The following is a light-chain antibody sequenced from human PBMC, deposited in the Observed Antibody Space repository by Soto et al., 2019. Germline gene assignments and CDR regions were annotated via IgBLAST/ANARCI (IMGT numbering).Light chain of an antibody. CDR1: QSVSSY. J-gene: IGKJ1*01. CDR3: QQYGSSPPWT. V-gene: IGKV3-11*01. Sequence: EIVLTQSPATLSLSPGERVTLSCRASQSVSSYLAWYQQKPGQAPRLLIYDASNRATGIPARFSGSGSGTDFTLTISGLQSEDFAVYYCQQYGSSPPWTFGQGTKVDIK. CDR2: DAS.